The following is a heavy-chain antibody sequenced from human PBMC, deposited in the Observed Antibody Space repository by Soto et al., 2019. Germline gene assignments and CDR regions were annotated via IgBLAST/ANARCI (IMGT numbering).Heavy chain of an antibody. J-gene: IGHJ4*02. CDR2: IYTSGST. CDR3: ARSRTLGYCSSTSCYTRGGFDY. V-gene: IGHV4-4*07. CDR1: GGSISSYY. Sequence: QVQLQESGPGLVKPSETLSLTCTVSGGSISSYYWSWIRQPAGKGLEWIGRIYTSGSTNYNPSLKSRVTMSVDTSKNQFSLKLSSVTAADTAVYYCARSRTLGYCSSTSCYTRGGFDYWRQGTLVTVSS. D-gene: IGHD2-2*02.